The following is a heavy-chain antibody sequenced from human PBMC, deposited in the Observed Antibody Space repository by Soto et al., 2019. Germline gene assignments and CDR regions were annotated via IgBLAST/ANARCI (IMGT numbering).Heavy chain of an antibody. D-gene: IGHD5-18*01. CDR3: ARGLDSAKVGY. CDR2: IYYNGNT. Sequence: VQLVESGGGLIQPGGSLRLSCAASGVTVSNNHMTWVRQAPGRGPEWVSTIYYNGNTYYADSVKGRFTISRDNSKNLLYLQMNSLRAGDTAVYYCARGLDSAKVGYWGQGTLVTVSS. V-gene: IGHV3-53*01. J-gene: IGHJ4*02. CDR1: GVTVSNNH.